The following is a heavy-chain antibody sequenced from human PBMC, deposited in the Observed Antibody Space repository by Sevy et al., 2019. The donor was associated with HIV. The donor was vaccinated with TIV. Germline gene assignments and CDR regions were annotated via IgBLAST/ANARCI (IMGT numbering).Heavy chain of an antibody. J-gene: IGHJ3*01. D-gene: IGHD2-15*01. CDR3: AKDVVAVVGDAFDV. V-gene: IGHV3-23*01. CDR2: TGGRGGAT. Sequence: LSLTCAASGFTFSNYAMNWVRQGPGKGLEWVSATGGRGGATYYADSVKGRFTISRDNSKNTLYLQMDSLRAEDTAVYYCAKDVVAVVGDAFDVWGQGTMVTVSS. CDR1: GFTFSNYA.